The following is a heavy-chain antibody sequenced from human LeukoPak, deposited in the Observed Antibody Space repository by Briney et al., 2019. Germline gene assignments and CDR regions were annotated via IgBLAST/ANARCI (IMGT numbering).Heavy chain of an antibody. V-gene: IGHV3-33*01. J-gene: IGHJ4*02. CDR3: ARDSYSSSSGSGDY. CDR2: IWYDGRNK. D-gene: IGHD6-13*01. Sequence: GGSLRLSCAASGFTFSSYGMHWVRQAPGKGLEWVAVIWYDGRNKHYADSVKGRFTISRDNARNTLFPQMNSLIAEDTAVYYCARDSYSSSSGSGDYWGQGTLVTVSS. CDR1: GFTFSSYG.